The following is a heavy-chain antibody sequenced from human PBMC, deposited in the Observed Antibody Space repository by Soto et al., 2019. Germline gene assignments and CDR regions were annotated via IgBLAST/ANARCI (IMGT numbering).Heavy chain of an antibody. CDR3: ARDRRDLDIH. D-gene: IGHD2-2*03. J-gene: IGHJ4*02. V-gene: IGHV4-31*03. Sequence: SEPLSLTCTVSGGSISSGGYYWSWIRQHPGKGLEWFGYIYYSGSTYYNPSLKSRVTISVDTSKNQFSLKLSSVTAADTAVYYCARDRRDLDIHWGQGTLVTVSS. CDR1: GGSISSGGYY. CDR2: IYYSGST.